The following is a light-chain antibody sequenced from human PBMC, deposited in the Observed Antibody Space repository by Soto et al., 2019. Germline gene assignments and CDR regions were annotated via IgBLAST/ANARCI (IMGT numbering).Light chain of an antibody. CDR2: GAS. J-gene: IGKJ1*01. V-gene: IGKV3-20*01. CDR1: QSVSSNY. Sequence: EIVLTQSPGTLSLSPGERATLSCRASQSVSSNYLAWYQQKPGQAPTLLIYGASSRATGIPDRFSGSGSGTDFTLTLSRLAPEDFAVYYCQQYSNSPQTFGQGTKVEIK. CDR3: QQYSNSPQT.